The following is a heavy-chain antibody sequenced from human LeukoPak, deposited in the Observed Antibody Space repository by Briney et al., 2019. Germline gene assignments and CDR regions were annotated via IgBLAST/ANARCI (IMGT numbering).Heavy chain of an antibody. V-gene: IGHV4-34*01. J-gene: IGHJ5*02. D-gene: IGHD3-10*01. Sequence: PSETLSLTCAVYGGSFSGYYWSWIRQPPGKGLEWIGEINHSGSTNYNPSLKSRVTISVDTSKNQFSLKLSSVTAADTAVYYCARDRHMVRGSSWFDPWGQGTLVTVSS. CDR2: INHSGST. CDR3: ARDRHMVRGSSWFDP. CDR1: GGSFSGYY.